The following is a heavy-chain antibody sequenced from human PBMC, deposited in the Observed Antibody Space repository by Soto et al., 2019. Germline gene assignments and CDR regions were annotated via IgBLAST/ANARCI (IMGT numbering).Heavy chain of an antibody. D-gene: IGHD3-10*01. CDR1: GFTFSSYG. CDR3: AKDQVASLAFGELLCSAFDI. J-gene: IGHJ3*02. V-gene: IGHV3-30*18. Sequence: QVQLVESGGGVVQPGRSLRLSCAASGFTFSSYGMHWVRQAPGKGLEWVAVISYDGSNKYYEDSVKGRFTISRDNSENALYLQMTSLRAGDTAVYYCAKDQVASLAFGELLCSAFDIWGQGTMVTVSS. CDR2: ISYDGSNK.